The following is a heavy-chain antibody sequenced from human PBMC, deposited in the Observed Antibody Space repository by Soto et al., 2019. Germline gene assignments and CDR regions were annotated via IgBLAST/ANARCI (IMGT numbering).Heavy chain of an antibody. CDR1: GFTLRNYG. J-gene: IGHJ5*01. CDR3: ARYRSLDS. Sequence: GGPRRLSCADSGFTLRNYGMSWVRQAPGMGLQWVASIKEDGREKYYVDPVKGRFTISRENAKNSLYLQMNSLRAEDTAVYYCARYRSLDSWGQGILVTVSS. CDR2: IKEDGREK. V-gene: IGHV3-7*03. D-gene: IGHD3-16*02.